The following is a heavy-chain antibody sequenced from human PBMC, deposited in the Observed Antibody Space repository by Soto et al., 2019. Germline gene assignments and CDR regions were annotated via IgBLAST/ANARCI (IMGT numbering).Heavy chain of an antibody. CDR3: ARDLASSGSYPHRYYYYGMDV. J-gene: IGHJ6*02. CDR1: GYTFTGYY. V-gene: IGHV1-2*04. CDR2: INPNSGGT. D-gene: IGHD6-19*01. Sequence: RASVKVSCKASGYTFTGYYMHWVRQAPGQGLEWMGWINPNSGGTNYAQKFQGWVTMTRDTSISTAYMELSRLRSDDTAVYYCARDLASSGSYPHRYYYYGMDVWGQGTTVTVSS.